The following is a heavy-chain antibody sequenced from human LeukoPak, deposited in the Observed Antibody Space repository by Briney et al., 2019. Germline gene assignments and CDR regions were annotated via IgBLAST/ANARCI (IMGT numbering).Heavy chain of an antibody. CDR3: ARDWSSDAYNCFES. CDR1: GYSISSGYH. V-gene: IGHV4-38-2*02. J-gene: IGHJ5*01. CDR2: IYHSGTT. Sequence: KPSETLSLTCSVSGYSISSGYHWGWIRQPPGKGLEWFGNIYHSGTTYYNPSLKSRVTVSVDTAKNQFSLKLSSVTAADTAVYFCARDWSSDAYNCFESWGQGTLVTVSS. D-gene: IGHD2-2*01.